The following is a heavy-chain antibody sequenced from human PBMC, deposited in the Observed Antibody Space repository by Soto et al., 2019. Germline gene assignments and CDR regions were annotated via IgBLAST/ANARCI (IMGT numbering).Heavy chain of an antibody. V-gene: IGHV1-18*01. CDR3: ARDPQGSGYNWFDP. J-gene: IGHJ5*02. CDR1: GYTFTSYC. D-gene: IGHD3-10*01. CDR2: ISAYNGNT. Sequence: ASVKVSCKASGYTFTSYCISWVRQAPGQGLEWMGWISAYNGNTNYAQKLQGRVTMTTDTSTSTAYMELRSLRSDDTAVYYCARDPQGSGYNWFDPWGQGTLVTVSS.